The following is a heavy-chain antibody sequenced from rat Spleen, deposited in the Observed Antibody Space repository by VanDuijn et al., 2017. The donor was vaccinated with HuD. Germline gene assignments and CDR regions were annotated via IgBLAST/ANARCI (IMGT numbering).Heavy chain of an antibody. CDR2: INYDGSST. J-gene: IGHJ3*01. D-gene: IGHD1-2*01. CDR3: ARLGIAAIGNWFAS. Sequence: EVQLVESGGGLVQPGRSLKLSCAASGFTFRNYGMAWVRQAPTKGLEWVATINYDGSSTHYRASVKGRFTISRDNAKSTLYLQVDSLRSEDTATYYCARLGIAAIGNWFASWGQGTLVTVSS. CDR1: GFTFRNYG. V-gene: IGHV5-29*01.